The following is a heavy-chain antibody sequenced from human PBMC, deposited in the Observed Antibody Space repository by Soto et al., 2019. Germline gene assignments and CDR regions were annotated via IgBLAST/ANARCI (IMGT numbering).Heavy chain of an antibody. J-gene: IGHJ4*02. CDR2: ISYDGSNK. D-gene: IGHD3-10*01. CDR1: GFTFSSYG. CDR3: AKAPYGSGSPATY. Sequence: GSLRLSCAASGFTFSSYGMHWVRQAPGKGLEWVAVISYDGSNKYYADSVKGRFTISRDNSKNTLYLQMNSLRAEDTAVYYCAKAPYGSGSPATYWGQGTLVTVSS. V-gene: IGHV3-30*18.